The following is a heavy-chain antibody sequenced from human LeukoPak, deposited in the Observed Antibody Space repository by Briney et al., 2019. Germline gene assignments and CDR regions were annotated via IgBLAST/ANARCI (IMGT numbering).Heavy chain of an antibody. CDR3: ARGGSGWSEFDY. D-gene: IGHD6-19*01. CDR1: GFTFSSYE. CDR2: ISSSGSTM. Sequence: GGSLRLSCAASGFTFSSYEMNWVRQAPGKGLEWVSYISSSGSTMYYADSVKGRFTISRDNAKNSLYLQMNSLRAEDTAVYYCARGGSGWSEFDYWGQGTLVTVSS. J-gene: IGHJ4*02. V-gene: IGHV3-48*03.